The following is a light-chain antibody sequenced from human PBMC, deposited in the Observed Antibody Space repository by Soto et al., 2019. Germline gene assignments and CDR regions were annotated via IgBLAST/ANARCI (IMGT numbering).Light chain of an antibody. V-gene: IGKV3-20*01. Sequence: EIVLTQSPGTLSLSPGERATLSCRASQSVSSNYLAWYQQKPGQAPRLLIYGASSRATGIPDRFSGSGSGTDFSLTISRLEPEDFAVYTCQQYDSSVITFGQGTRLEIK. CDR1: QSVSSNY. J-gene: IGKJ5*01. CDR2: GAS. CDR3: QQYDSSVIT.